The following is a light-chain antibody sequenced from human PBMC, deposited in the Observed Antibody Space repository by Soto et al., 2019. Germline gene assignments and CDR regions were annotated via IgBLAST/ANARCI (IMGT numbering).Light chain of an antibody. V-gene: IGKV3-20*01. CDR1: QSVSSSY. CDR3: QQYGISRT. CDR2: GAS. Sequence: EIVLTQSPGTLSLSPGERATLSCRASQSVSSSYLAWYQQKPGQAPRLLIYGASSRATGIPNRFSGSGSGTDVPLTISRLEPEDFAVYYCQQYGISRTFGQGTKVEIK. J-gene: IGKJ1*01.